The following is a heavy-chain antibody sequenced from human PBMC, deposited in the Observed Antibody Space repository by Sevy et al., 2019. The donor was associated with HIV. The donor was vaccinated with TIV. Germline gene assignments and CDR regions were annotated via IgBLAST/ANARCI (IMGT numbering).Heavy chain of an antibody. CDR2: IWYDGSNK. Sequence: GGSLRLSCAASGFTFSSYGMHWVRRAPGKGLEWVAVIWYDGSNKYYADSVKGRFTISRDNSKNTLYLQMNSLRAEDTAVYYCARVRNYDILTGYHPFDYWGQGTLVTVSS. V-gene: IGHV3-33*01. J-gene: IGHJ4*02. D-gene: IGHD3-9*01. CDR3: ARVRNYDILTGYHPFDY. CDR1: GFTFSSYG.